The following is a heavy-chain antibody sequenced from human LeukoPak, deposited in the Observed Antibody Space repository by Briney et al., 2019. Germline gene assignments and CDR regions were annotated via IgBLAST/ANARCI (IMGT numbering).Heavy chain of an antibody. D-gene: IGHD5-18*01. J-gene: IGHJ3*02. CDR2: IYHSGST. V-gene: IGHV4-59*01. CDR3: ARGLQPHAFDI. CDR1: GGSISSYY. Sequence: SETLSLTYTVSGGSISSYYWSWIRQPPGKGLEWIGYIYHSGSTNYNPSLKSRVTISVDTSKNQFSLKLSSVTAADTAVYYCARGLQPHAFDIWGQGTMVTVSS.